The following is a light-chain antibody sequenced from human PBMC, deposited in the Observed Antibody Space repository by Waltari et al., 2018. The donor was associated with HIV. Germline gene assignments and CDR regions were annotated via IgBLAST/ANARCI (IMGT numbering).Light chain of an antibody. CDR3: ATSDDILRGIV. CDR1: NSNIGSNT. V-gene: IGLV1-44*01. CDR2: SNL. J-gene: IGLJ2*01. Sequence: QSVLTQPPSVSGTPGQSVTISCSGSNSNIGSNTVNWYQQLPKTAPKRLTLSNLQRPSGVPDRFSGSKSGTSASLAISGLQSEDEADYYCATSDDILRGIVFGGGTNLTVL.